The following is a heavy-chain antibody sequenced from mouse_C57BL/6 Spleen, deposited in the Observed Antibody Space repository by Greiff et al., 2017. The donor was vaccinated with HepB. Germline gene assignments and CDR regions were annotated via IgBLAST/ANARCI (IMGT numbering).Heavy chain of an antibody. Sequence: EVQGVESGGGLVKPGGSLKLSCAASGFTFSDYGMHWVRQAPEKGLEWVAYISSGSSTIYYADTVKGRFTISRDNAKNTLFLQMTSLRSEDTAMYYCERPGLLRKIYAMDYWGQGTSVTVSS. D-gene: IGHD2-3*01. CDR3: ERPGLLRKIYAMDY. CDR1: GFTFSDYG. J-gene: IGHJ4*01. V-gene: IGHV5-17*01. CDR2: ISSGSSTI.